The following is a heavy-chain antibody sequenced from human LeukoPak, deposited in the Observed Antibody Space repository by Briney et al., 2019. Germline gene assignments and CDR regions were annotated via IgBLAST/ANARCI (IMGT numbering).Heavy chain of an antibody. CDR3: ASDGPYSGYYFDY. D-gene: IGHD6-19*01. J-gene: IGHJ4*02. CDR2: ISSSGSTI. V-gene: IGHV3-11*04. Sequence: GGSLRLSCAASGFTFSDYYMSWIRQAPGKGLEWVSYISSSGSTIYCADSVKGRFTISRDNAKNSLYLQMNSLRAEVTAVYYCASDGPYSGYYFDYWGQGTLVTVSS. CDR1: GFTFSDYY.